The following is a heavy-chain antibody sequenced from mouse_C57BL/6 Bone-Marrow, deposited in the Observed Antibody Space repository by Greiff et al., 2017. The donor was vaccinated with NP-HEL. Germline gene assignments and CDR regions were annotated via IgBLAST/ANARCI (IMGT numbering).Heavy chain of an antibody. CDR1: GYSITSGYY. J-gene: IGHJ1*03. Sequence: EVKLQESGPGLVKPSQSLSLTCSVTGYSITSGYYWNWIRQFPGNKLEWMGYISYDGINNYNPSLKNRISITRDTSKNQFFLKLNSVTTEDTATYYCARGGLRRSYWYFDVWGTGTTVTVSS. V-gene: IGHV3-6*01. CDR3: ARGGLRRSYWYFDV. CDR2: ISYDGIN. D-gene: IGHD2-4*01.